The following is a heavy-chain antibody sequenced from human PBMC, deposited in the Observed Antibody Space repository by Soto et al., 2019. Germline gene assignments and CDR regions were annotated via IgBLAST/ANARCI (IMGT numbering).Heavy chain of an antibody. Sequence: EVQLLESGGGLVQPGGSLRLSCVASGFIFSNYAMGWVRLAPGKGLEWVSVISSRGSTTYYADSVKGRFTISRDNSKNTLFLQMNSLRAEDTAVYLCVRDPEGEKGMVFDYWGQGTLVTVSS. J-gene: IGHJ4*02. D-gene: IGHD2-8*01. CDR3: VRDPEGEKGMVFDY. CDR2: ISSRGSTT. CDR1: GFIFSNYA. V-gene: IGHV3-23*01.